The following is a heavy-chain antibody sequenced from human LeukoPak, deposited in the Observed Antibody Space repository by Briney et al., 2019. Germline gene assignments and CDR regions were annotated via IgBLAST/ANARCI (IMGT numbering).Heavy chain of an antibody. CDR2: IKQDGSEK. Sequence: PGGSXRLSCAASGFTFSSYWMSWVRQAPGKGLEWVANIKQDGSEKYYVDSVKGRFTISRDNAKNSLYLQMNSLRAEDTAVYYCIAAAGTGDYFDYWGQGTLVTVSS. V-gene: IGHV3-7*01. CDR3: IAAAGTGDYFDY. CDR1: GFTFSSYW. J-gene: IGHJ4*02. D-gene: IGHD6-13*01.